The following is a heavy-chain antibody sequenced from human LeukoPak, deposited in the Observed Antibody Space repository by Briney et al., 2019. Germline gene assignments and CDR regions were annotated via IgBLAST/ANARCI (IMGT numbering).Heavy chain of an antibody. CDR2: ILNDGSQE. V-gene: IGHV3-33*01. D-gene: IGHD3-16*01. CDR1: GFTFSSYG. Sequence: GRSLRLSCAASGFTFSSYGMHWVRQAPGKGLEWVAVILNDGSQEKYADSVEGRFTISRDNSKNTLFLQMNSLRAEDTAVYYCARDDALGDNAWAIGGQGTRVTVSS. CDR3: ARDDALGDNAWAI. J-gene: IGHJ3*02.